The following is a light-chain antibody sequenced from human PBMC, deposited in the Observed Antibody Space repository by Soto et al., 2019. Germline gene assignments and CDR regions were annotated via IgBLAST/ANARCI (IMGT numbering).Light chain of an antibody. J-gene: IGKJ1*01. Sequence: EIVMTQSPATLSASVGERVTLSCRASESVSSKLVWYQKKPGQAHRLLIHDASTRATGIQARFSGSGSGTEFILTIRSVESEDFAIYYCQQYGRSPWTFGQGTKVDIK. CDR1: ESVSSK. CDR3: QQYGRSPWT. CDR2: DAS. V-gene: IGKV3-15*01.